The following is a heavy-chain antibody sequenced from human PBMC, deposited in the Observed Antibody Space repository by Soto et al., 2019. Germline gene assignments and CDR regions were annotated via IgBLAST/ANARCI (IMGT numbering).Heavy chain of an antibody. Sequence: GGALRLSCATSGFIFSDYYMSWIRQAPGRGLEWVSYISDSGRTIYYADSVRGRFTISRDSARNSLYLQMNSLRADDTAVYYCARVDNRRMPTTGVAFDYWGQGTLVTSPQ. V-gene: IGHV3-11*01. CDR2: ISDSGRTI. J-gene: IGHJ4*02. CDR1: GFIFSDYY. CDR3: ARVDNRRMPTTGVAFDY. D-gene: IGHD2-2*03.